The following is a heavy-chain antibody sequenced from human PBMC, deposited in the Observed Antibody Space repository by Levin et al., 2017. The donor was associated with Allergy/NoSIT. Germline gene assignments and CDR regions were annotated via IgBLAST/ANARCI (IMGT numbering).Heavy chain of an antibody. CDR2: FDPEDGET. V-gene: IGHV1-24*01. CDR1: GYTLTELS. D-gene: IGHD6-19*01. CDR3: ATTPNIDGSGWYGWFDP. Sequence: ASVKVSCKVSGYTLTELSMHWVRQAPGKGLEWMGGFDPEDGETIYAQKFQGRVTMTEDTSTDTAYMELSSLRSEDTAVYYCATTPNIDGSGWYGWFDPWGQGTLVTVSS. J-gene: IGHJ5*02.